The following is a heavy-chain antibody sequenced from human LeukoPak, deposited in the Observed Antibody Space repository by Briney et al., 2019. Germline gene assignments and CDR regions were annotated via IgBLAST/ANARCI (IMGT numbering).Heavy chain of an antibody. Sequence: GRSLRLSCAASGFTFSSYGMHWVRQAPGKGLEWVSVIYSGGSTYYADSVKGRFTISRDNSKNTLYLQMNSLRAEDTAVYYCASGYPYDILTGYYSPSDAFDIWGQGTMVTVSS. D-gene: IGHD3-9*01. J-gene: IGHJ3*02. CDR2: IYSGGST. CDR3: ASGYPYDILTGYYSPSDAFDI. V-gene: IGHV3-66*01. CDR1: GFTFSSYG.